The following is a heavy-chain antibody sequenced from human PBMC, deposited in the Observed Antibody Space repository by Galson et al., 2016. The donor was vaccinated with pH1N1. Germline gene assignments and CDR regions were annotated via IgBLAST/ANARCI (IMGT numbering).Heavy chain of an antibody. CDR1: GFRFDDYA. J-gene: IGHJ6*03. CDR2: INWKSNNI. CDR3: VKDFKCYFYYMDV. V-gene: IGHV3-9*01. Sequence: SLRLSCATSGFRFDDYAMHWVRQGPGKGLEWVSGINWKSNNIVYADSVKGRFSISRDNAKRSLFLEMNSLRVEDTALYYCVKDFKCYFYYMDVWGKGTTVTVSS.